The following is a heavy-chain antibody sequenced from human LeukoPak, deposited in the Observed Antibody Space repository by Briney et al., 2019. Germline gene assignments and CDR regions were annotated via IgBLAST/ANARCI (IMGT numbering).Heavy chain of an antibody. D-gene: IGHD3-10*01. V-gene: IGHV3-15*01. J-gene: IGHJ4*02. CDR3: TTDYYGSGSYQETYFDY. CDR1: GFTFSNAW. CDR2: IKSKTDGGTT. Sequence: GGSLRLSCAASGFTFSNAWMSWVRQAPGKGLEWVGRIKSKTDGGTTDYAAPVKGRFTISRDDSKNTLYLQMNSLKTEDTAVYYCTTDYYGSGSYQETYFDYWGQGTQVTVSS.